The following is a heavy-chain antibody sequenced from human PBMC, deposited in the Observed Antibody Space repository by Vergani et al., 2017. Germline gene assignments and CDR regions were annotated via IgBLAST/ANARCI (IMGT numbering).Heavy chain of an antibody. CDR1: GFTFDDYT. Sequence: EVQLVESGGVVVQPGGSLRLSCAASGFTFDDYTMHWVRQAPGKGLEWVSLISWDGGSTYYADSVKGRFTISRDNSKDTLFLQMNGLRPEDTGTYFCAKKGGSLYYYGVDVWGQGTTITVSS. J-gene: IGHJ6*02. D-gene: IGHD1-26*01. CDR3: AKKGGSLYYYGVDV. CDR2: ISWDGGST. V-gene: IGHV3-43*01.